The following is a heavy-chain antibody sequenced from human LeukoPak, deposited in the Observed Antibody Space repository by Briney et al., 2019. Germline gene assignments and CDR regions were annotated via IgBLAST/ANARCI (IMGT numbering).Heavy chain of an antibody. CDR1: GYTFTGYY. D-gene: IGHD3-10*01. CDR3: ASALLLGVAFDI. Sequence: ASVKVSCKASGYTFTGYYMHWVRQAPGQGLEWMGWINPNSGGTNYAQKFQGRVTMTRDTPISTAYMELSRLRSDDTAVYYCASALLLGVAFDIWGQGTMVTVSS. V-gene: IGHV1-2*02. J-gene: IGHJ3*02. CDR2: INPNSGGT.